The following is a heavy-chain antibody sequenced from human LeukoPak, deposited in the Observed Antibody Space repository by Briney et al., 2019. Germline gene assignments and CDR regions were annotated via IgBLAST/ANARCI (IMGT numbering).Heavy chain of an antibody. CDR3: AASIVGLTYDEHFEH. CDR1: GFTFSDYY. V-gene: IGHV3-11*01. J-gene: IGHJ1*01. CDR2: ISSSGSTI. Sequence: AGGSLRLSCAASGFTFSDYYMSWIRQTPGKGLEWVSYISSSGSTIYYADSVKGRFTISRDNAKNSLYLQMNSLRAEDTAVYYCAASIVGLTYDEHFEHWGQGTLVTVSS. D-gene: IGHD1-26*01.